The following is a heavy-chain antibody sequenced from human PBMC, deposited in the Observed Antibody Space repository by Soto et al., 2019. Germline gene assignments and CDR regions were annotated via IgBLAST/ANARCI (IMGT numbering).Heavy chain of an antibody. J-gene: IGHJ6*02. V-gene: IGHV4-31*03. CDR3: ARTLGLWSPYYYGMDV. D-gene: IGHD5-18*01. Sequence: SETLSLTCTVSGGSISSGGYYWSWIRQHPGKGLEWIGYIYYSGSTYYNPSLKSRVTISVDTSKNQFSLKLSSVTAADTAVYYCARTLGLWSPYYYGMDVWGQGTTVTVSS. CDR1: GGSISSGGYY. CDR2: IYYSGST.